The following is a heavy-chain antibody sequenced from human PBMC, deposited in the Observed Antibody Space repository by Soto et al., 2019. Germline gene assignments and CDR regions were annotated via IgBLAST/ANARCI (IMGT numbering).Heavy chain of an antibody. CDR3: ARQGYSHVYAY. CDR2: IYPGDSDT. CDR1: GNSFTTYW. J-gene: IGHJ4*02. V-gene: IGHV5-51*01. Sequence: GESLKISCQGSGNSFTTYWIAWVRHMPGKGPEWMGIIYPGDSDTRYSPSFQGQVTISADKSISTAYLQWRSVKASDTAMYYCARQGYSHVYAYWGQGTQVTVSS. D-gene: IGHD5-18*01.